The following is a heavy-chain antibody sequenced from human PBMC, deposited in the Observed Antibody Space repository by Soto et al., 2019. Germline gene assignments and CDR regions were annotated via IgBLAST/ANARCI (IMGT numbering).Heavy chain of an antibody. CDR1: GFTFSTYS. J-gene: IGHJ4*02. CDR3: ARSGYFDY. Sequence: EVQVVESGGGLVQPGGSLRLSCAASGFTFSTYSMNWVRQAPGKGLEWVSYISSTGNTIYYPDSVKGRFTISRDTAKKSLYLQMNSLRAEDTAVYYCARSGYFDYWCQGTLVTVSS. V-gene: IGHV3-48*01. CDR2: ISSTGNTI. D-gene: IGHD2-8*02.